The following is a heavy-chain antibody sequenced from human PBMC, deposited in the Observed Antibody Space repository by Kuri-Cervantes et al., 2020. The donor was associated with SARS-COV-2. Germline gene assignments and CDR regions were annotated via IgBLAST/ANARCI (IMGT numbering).Heavy chain of an antibody. V-gene: IGHV3-48*01. CDR1: GFAFSSYS. CDR3: ARDSVFYSSGWYYFDY. J-gene: IGHJ4*02. D-gene: IGHD6-19*01. CDR2: ISSSSSTI. Sequence: GGSLRLSCAASGFAFSSYSMNWVRQAPGKGLEWVSYISSSSSTIYYADSEKGRFTISRDNAKNSLYLQMNSLRAEDTAVYYCARDSVFYSSGWYYFDYWGQGTLVTVSS.